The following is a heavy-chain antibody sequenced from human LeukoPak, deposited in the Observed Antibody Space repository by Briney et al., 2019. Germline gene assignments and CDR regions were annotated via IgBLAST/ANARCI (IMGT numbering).Heavy chain of an antibody. V-gene: IGHV5-51*01. Sequence: GESLKISCQGSGYRFTDYWIGWVRQMPGKGLEWMGIIYPGDSDTRYSPSFQGQVTISADKSISTAYLQWSSLKASDTAMYYCASGHGDRGSGYDWGYWGQGTLVTVSS. CDR2: IYPGDSDT. J-gene: IGHJ4*02. CDR1: GYRFTDYW. CDR3: ASGHGDRGSGYDWGY. D-gene: IGHD5-12*01.